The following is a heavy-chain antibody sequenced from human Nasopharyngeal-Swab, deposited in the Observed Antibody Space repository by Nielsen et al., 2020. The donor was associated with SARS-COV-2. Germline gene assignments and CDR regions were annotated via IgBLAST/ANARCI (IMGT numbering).Heavy chain of an antibody. CDR1: GGTFSSYA. CDR2: IVPIFGTT. Sequence: SVKVSCKASGGTFSSYAFTWVRQAPGQGLEWMGGIVPIFGTTNYAQRFQGRVTITADESTSTAYMELSSLSSEDTAVYYCVRVPPYAFGELLSEYWGQGTLVTVSS. J-gene: IGHJ4*02. D-gene: IGHD3-10*01. CDR3: VRVPPYAFGELLSEY. V-gene: IGHV1-69*13.